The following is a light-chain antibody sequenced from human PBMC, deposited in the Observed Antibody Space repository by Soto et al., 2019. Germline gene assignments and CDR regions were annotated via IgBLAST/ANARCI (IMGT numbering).Light chain of an antibody. J-gene: IGKJ5*01. Sequence: EIVMTQSPATLSVSPGERATLSCRASQSVSGNLAWYQQKPGQAPRLLIYGASTRATGIPARFSGSGSGTEFTLTIGSLQSEDFAVYDCQQYNNWPPITFGQGTRLEIK. V-gene: IGKV3-15*01. CDR1: QSVSGN. CDR3: QQYNNWPPIT. CDR2: GAS.